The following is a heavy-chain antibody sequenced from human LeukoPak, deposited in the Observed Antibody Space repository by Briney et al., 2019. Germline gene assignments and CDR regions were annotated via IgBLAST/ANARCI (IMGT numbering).Heavy chain of an antibody. J-gene: IGHJ4*02. CDR3: ARGGLISFLVAVGATTLDY. V-gene: IGHV1-46*01. D-gene: IGHD1-26*01. CDR1: GYTFTSYY. CDR2: INPSGGST. Sequence: ASVKVSCKASGYTFTSYYMHWVRQAPGQGLEWMGIINPSGGSTSYAQKFQGRVTMTRDTSTSTAYMELSSLRSEDTAVYYCARGGLISFLVAVGATTLDYWGQGTLVTVSS.